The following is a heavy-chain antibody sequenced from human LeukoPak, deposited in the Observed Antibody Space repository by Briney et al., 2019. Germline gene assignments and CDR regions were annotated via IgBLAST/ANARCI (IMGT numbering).Heavy chain of an antibody. Sequence: SETLSLTCTVSGGSISSSSYYWGWIRQPPGKGLEWIGTIYYSGSTYYNPSLKSRVTISVDTSNDQFSLKLSSVTAADTAVYYCARGTDSVSCFDYWGPGNPGHRLL. CDR3: ARGTDSVSCFDY. J-gene: IGHJ4*02. D-gene: IGHD3-16*01. CDR2: IYYSGST. V-gene: IGHV4-39*01. CDR1: GGSISSSSYY.